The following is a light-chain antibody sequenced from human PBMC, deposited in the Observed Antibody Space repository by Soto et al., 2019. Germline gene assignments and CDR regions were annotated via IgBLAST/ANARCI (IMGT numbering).Light chain of an antibody. J-gene: IGKJ1*01. CDR1: QSVSSNY. Sequence: EIVLTQSPGTLSLSPGERATLSCRASQSVSSNYLAWYQQKPGQAPRLLIYGASSRATAIPDRFSGSGSGTDFTLTISRLEPEDCAVYYCQQYGSSPWTFGQGTKVEIK. CDR3: QQYGSSPWT. V-gene: IGKV3-20*01. CDR2: GAS.